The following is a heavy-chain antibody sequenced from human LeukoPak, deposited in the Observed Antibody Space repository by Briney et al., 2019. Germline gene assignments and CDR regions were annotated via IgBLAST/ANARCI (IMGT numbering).Heavy chain of an antibody. J-gene: IGHJ6*02. V-gene: IGHV4-34*01. CDR1: GGSFSGFY. D-gene: IGHD1-1*01. CDR3: ARGLTGTTVTGRDYYYGMDV. Sequence: SETLSLTCAVFGGSFSGFYCSWTRQSPGKGLEWIGEINHRGSTTYNPSLTSRVTISVDTSKKEVSLKVSSVTAADTAVYYCARGLTGTTVTGRDYYYGMDVWGQGTTVTVSS. CDR2: INHRGST.